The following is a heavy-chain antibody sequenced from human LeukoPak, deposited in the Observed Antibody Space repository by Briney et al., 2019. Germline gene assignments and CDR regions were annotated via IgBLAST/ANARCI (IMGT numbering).Heavy chain of an antibody. Sequence: SVKVSCKASGGTFSSYAISWVRQAAGQGLEWMGGIIPIFGTANYAQKFQGRVTVTADKSTSTAYMELSSLRSEDTAVYYCARGRPTTSIAAAGVNWFDPWGQGTLVTVSS. CDR2: IIPIFGTA. J-gene: IGHJ5*02. V-gene: IGHV1-69*06. CDR3: ARGRPTTSIAAAGVNWFDP. CDR1: GGTFSSYA. D-gene: IGHD6-13*01.